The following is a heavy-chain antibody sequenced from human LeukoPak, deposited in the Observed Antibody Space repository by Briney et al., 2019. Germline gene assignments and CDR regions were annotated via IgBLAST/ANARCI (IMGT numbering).Heavy chain of an antibody. V-gene: IGHV3-21*01. Sequence: GGSLRLSCAASGFTFSSYSMNWVRQAPGKGLEWVSPISSSSSYIYYADSVKGRFTISRDNAKNSLYLQMNSLRAEDTAVYYCARDGKPSKYYFDYWGQGTLVTVSS. CDR3: ARDGKPSKYYFDY. CDR2: ISSSSSYI. J-gene: IGHJ4*02. D-gene: IGHD1-26*01. CDR1: GFTFSSYS.